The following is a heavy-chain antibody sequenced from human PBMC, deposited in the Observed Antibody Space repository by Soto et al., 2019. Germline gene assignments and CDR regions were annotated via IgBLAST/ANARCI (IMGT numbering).Heavy chain of an antibody. Sequence: PGGSLRLSCAASGFTFSSYDMHWVRQATGKGLEWVSAIGTAGDTYYPGSVKGRFTISRENAKNSLYLQMNSLRAEDTAVYYCARGSSSRRTPYYYYGMDVWGQGTTVTVSS. CDR3: ARGSSSRRTPYYYYGMDV. J-gene: IGHJ6*02. CDR2: IGTAGDT. V-gene: IGHV3-13*01. D-gene: IGHD6-13*01. CDR1: GFTFSSYD.